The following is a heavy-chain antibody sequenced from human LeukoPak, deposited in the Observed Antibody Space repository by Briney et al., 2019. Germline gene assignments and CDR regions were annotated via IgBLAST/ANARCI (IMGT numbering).Heavy chain of an antibody. CDR3: ARNFD. J-gene: IGHJ4*02. CDR1: GFTFSSNW. V-gene: IGHV3-7*05. CDR2: INQDGSER. Sequence: TGGSLRFSCAASGFTFSSNWMTWVRQAPGKGLEWVANINQDGSERYYVDSVKGRFTVSRENAKNSLFLQMSSLRVEDTAVYYCARNFDWGQGTLVTVSS.